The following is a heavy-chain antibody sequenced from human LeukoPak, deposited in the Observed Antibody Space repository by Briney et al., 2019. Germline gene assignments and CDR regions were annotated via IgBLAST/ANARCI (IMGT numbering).Heavy chain of an antibody. CDR2: INPNSGGT. CDR1: GYTFTGYY. J-gene: IGHJ6*03. CDR3: ATATVTTTYYYMDV. V-gene: IGHV1-2*02. Sequence: TSVKVSCKASGYTFTGYYMHLVRQAPGQGLEWMGWINPNSGGTNYAKKFQGRVTMTRDTSISTAYMELSRLRSDDTAVYYCATATVTTTYYYMDVWGKGTTVTVSS. D-gene: IGHD4-17*01.